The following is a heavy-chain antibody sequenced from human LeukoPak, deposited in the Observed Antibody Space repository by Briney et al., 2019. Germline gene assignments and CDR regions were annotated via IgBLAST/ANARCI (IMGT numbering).Heavy chain of an antibody. Sequence: GGSLRLSCAASGFTFSSYGMQWVRQAPGKGREGVAVIWYDGSNKYYADSVKGRFTISRDNSKNTLYLQMNSLRAEDTAVYYCAKEVSSWYYYYYYMDVWGKGTTVTVSS. CDR3: AKEVSSWYYYYYYMDV. D-gene: IGHD6-13*01. CDR1: GFTFSSYG. J-gene: IGHJ6*03. CDR2: IWYDGSNK. V-gene: IGHV3-33*06.